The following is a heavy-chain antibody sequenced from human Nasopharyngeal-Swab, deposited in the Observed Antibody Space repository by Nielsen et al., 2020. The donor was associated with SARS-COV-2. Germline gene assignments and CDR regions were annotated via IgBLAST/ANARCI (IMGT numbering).Heavy chain of an antibody. CDR2: ISSSGGTI. CDR3: AVHSGYDLYYYYYMDV. D-gene: IGHD5-12*01. CDR1: GFAFYSYG. Sequence: GGSLRLSCAATGFAFYSYGMNWVRQAPGKGLEWLSYISSSGGTIYSADSVMGRFTVSRDNAKNSLFLQMNSLRAEDTAVYYCAVHSGYDLYYYYYMDVWGKGTTVTVSS. J-gene: IGHJ6*03. V-gene: IGHV3-48*04.